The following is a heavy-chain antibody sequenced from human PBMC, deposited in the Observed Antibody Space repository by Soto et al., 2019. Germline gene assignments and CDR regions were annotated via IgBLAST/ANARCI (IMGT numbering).Heavy chain of an antibody. D-gene: IGHD6-13*01. CDR3: ALSIAAAEDRDYYYYGMDV. J-gene: IGHJ6*02. V-gene: IGHV3-21*01. Sequence: EVQLVESGGGLVKPGGSLRLSCAASGFTFSSYSMNWVRQAPGKGLEWVSSISSSSSYIYYADSVKGRFTISRDNATNXLXPQMNSLRAEDTAVYYCALSIAAAEDRDYYYYGMDVWGQGTTVTVSS. CDR1: GFTFSSYS. CDR2: ISSSSSYI.